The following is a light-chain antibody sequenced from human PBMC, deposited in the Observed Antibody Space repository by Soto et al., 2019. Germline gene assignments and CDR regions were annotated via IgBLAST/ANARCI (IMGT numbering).Light chain of an antibody. Sequence: QSALTQPASVSGSPGQSITISCTGTSSDVGGYNYVSWYQHHPGKAPKLMIYVVSNRPSGVSNRFSGSKSGNTASLTISGLQAEDEADYYGSSYTGSSTWVFGGGTKLTVL. CDR1: SSDVGGYNY. CDR3: SSYTGSSTWV. V-gene: IGLV2-14*01. CDR2: VVS. J-gene: IGLJ3*02.